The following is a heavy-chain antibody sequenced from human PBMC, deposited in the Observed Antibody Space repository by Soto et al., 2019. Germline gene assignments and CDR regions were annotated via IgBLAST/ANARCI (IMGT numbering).Heavy chain of an antibody. CDR2: ISYDGSNK. V-gene: IGHV3-30*18. J-gene: IGHJ4*02. CDR1: GFTFSSYG. CDR3: AKLDSSGSPAFDY. Sequence: QVQLVESGGGVVQPGRSLRLSCAASGFTFSSYGMHWVRQAPGKGLEWVAVISYDGSNKYYADSVKGRFTISRDNSKNTLYLQMNSLRAEETAVYYCAKLDSSGSPAFDYWGQGTLVTVSS. D-gene: IGHD3-22*01.